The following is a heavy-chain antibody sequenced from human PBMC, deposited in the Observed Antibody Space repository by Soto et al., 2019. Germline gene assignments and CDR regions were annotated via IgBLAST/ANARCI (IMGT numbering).Heavy chain of an antibody. CDR2: IIPIFGTA. CDR1: GCTFSSYA. D-gene: IGHD5-12*01. Sequence: GASVKVSCKASGCTFSSYAISWVRQAPGQGLEWMGGIIPIFGTANYAQKFQGRVTITANKSTSTAYMELSSLRSEDTAVYYCANHGRDGYEAPDAFDIWGQGTMVTVSS. V-gene: IGHV1-69*06. CDR3: ANHGRDGYEAPDAFDI. J-gene: IGHJ3*02.